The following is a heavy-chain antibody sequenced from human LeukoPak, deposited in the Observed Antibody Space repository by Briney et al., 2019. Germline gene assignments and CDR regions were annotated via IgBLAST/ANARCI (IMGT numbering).Heavy chain of an antibody. D-gene: IGHD2-2*01. J-gene: IGHJ3*02. V-gene: IGHV3-74*01. CDR2: INTDGNST. CDR1: GFTFSNYW. CDR3: VRLGCSITGCQTYDAFDM. Sequence: PGGSLRLSCAASGFTFSNYWMHWVRQAPGKGLVWVARINTDGNSTRSADSVKGRSTISRDNAKNTLFLQMNRLRVEDTAVYYCVRLGCSITGCQTYDAFDMWGQGTKVTVSS.